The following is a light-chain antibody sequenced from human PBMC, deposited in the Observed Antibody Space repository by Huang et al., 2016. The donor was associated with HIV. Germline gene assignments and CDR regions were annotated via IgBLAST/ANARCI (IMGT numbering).Light chain of an antibody. V-gene: IGKV1-39*01. CDR2: AAS. Sequence: DIQMTPSPSSLSASVGDRVTITCRAGQGISSHLNWYHHKPGKAPRVLIYAASSLQSGVPTRFSGSGSGTDFTLSISSLQPEDFATYCCQQSYSTSRTFGQGTRVEIK. J-gene: IGKJ1*01. CDR1: QGISSH. CDR3: QQSYSTSRT.